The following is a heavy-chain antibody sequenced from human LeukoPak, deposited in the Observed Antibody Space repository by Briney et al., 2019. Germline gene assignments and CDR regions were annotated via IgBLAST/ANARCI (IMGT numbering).Heavy chain of an antibody. CDR1: GGSISSYY. CDR2: IYYSGST. D-gene: IGHD6-19*01. Sequence: PSETLSLTCTVSGGSISSYYWSWIRQPPGKGLEWIGYIYYSGSTNYNPSLKSRVTISVDTSKNQFSLKLSSVTAGDTAVYYSARGYSSGWLTWGQGTLVTVSS. V-gene: IGHV4-59*01. CDR3: ARGYSSGWLT. J-gene: IGHJ5*02.